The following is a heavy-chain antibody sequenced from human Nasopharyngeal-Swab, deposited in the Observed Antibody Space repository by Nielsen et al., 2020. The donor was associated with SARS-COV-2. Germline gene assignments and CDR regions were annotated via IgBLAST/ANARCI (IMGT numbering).Heavy chain of an antibody. Sequence: GESLKISCAASGFTFSSYEMNWVRQAPGKGLEWVSYISSSGSTIYYADSVKGRFTISRDNAKNSLYLQMNSLRAEDTAVYYCARYGYFDWSITPEDAFDIWGQGTMVTVSS. D-gene: IGHD3-9*01. CDR3: ARYGYFDWSITPEDAFDI. J-gene: IGHJ3*02. CDR2: ISSSGSTI. CDR1: GFTFSSYE. V-gene: IGHV3-48*03.